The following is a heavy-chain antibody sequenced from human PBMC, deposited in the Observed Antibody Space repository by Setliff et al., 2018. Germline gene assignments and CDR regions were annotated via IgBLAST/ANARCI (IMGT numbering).Heavy chain of an antibody. Sequence: GGSLRLSCTASGFTFSNAWMSWVRQAPGKGLEWVGRIKRITDSGTTDHAAPVKGRFTVSRDDSISTLYLQMHSLKIEDTAVYYCTTSPISSGWHSNFDYNMDVWGQGTTVTVSS. V-gene: IGHV3-15*01. CDR3: TTSPISSGWHSNFDYNMDV. D-gene: IGHD6-19*01. CDR1: GFTFSNAW. CDR2: IKRITDSGTT. J-gene: IGHJ6*02.